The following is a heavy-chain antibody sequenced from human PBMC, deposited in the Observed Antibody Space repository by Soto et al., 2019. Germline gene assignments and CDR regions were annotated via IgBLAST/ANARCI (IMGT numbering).Heavy chain of an antibody. CDR3: ARGLATLPVFAFDV. Sequence: SGPTLVNPTQTLTLTCSLSGISLSTSGVGLGWIRQTPGKALEWLALIYWNDDKHYSPSLKSRLTITKDTSKNQAVLTMTNMDPVDTATYYCARGLATLPVFAFDVWGQGTVVSVSS. CDR1: GISLSTSGVG. V-gene: IGHV2-5*01. D-gene: IGHD6-6*01. J-gene: IGHJ3*01. CDR2: IYWNDDK.